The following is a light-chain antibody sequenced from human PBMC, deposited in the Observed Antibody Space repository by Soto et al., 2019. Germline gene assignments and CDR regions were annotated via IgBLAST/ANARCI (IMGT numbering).Light chain of an antibody. Sequence: DIVMTQSPLSLPVTPGEPASISCRSSQSLLHSNGYNYLDWYLQKPGQSPQLLIYLGSNRASGAPXXFSGSGSGTDFTLKISRVEAEDVGVYYCMQALQTITFGQGTRLEIK. CDR2: LGS. CDR3: MQALQTIT. J-gene: IGKJ5*01. CDR1: QSLLHSNGYNY. V-gene: IGKV2-28*01.